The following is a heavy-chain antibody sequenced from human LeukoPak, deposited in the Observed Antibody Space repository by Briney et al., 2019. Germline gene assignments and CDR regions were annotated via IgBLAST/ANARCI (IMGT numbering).Heavy chain of an antibody. CDR3: ATGGIAGLDY. CDR2: FDPEDGET. D-gene: IGHD6-13*01. J-gene: IGHJ4*02. V-gene: IGHV1-24*01. CDR1: GYTLTELS. Sequence: ASVKVSCKVSGYTLTELSMHWVRQAPGKGLEWMGGFDPEDGETIYAQKFQGRVTMTEGTSTDTAYMELSSLRSEDTAVYYCATGGIAGLDYWGQGTLVTVSS.